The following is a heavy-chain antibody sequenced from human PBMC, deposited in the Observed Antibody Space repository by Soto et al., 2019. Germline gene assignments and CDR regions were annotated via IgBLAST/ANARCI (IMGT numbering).Heavy chain of an antibody. CDR3: ARSVAVTGAHIDY. J-gene: IGHJ4*02. D-gene: IGHD2-8*02. CDR1: GGSISGSY. CDR2: VSYTGST. V-gene: IGHV4-59*01. Sequence: QVQLQESGPGLVKPSETLSLTCSVSGGSISGSYWCWIRQSPGKGLEWLGYVSYTGSTNYSPALRSRVSISVDTSKNEFSLRLSSVTAADTAVYFCARSVAVTGAHIDYWGQGTQVTVSS.